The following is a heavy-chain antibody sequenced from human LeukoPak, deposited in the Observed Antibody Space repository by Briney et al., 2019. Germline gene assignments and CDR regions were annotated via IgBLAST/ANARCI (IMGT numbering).Heavy chain of an antibody. Sequence: GGSLRLSCAASGFTFSSHGFQWVRQAPGKGLEWVAVIWYDGSKKYYADSAKGRFTISRDNSKNTLFLQMDSLRAEDTAVYYCARDDSIAGARFDYWGQGTLVTVSS. CDR1: GFTFSSHG. CDR3: ARDDSIAGARFDY. CDR2: IWYDGSKK. D-gene: IGHD4-11*01. J-gene: IGHJ4*02. V-gene: IGHV3-33*02.